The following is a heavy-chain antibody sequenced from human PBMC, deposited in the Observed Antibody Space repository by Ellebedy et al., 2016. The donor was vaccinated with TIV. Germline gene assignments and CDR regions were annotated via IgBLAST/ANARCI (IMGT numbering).Heavy chain of an antibody. CDR1: GGTFSSYA. V-gene: IGHV1-69*04. Sequence: AASVKVSCKASGGTFSSYAISWVRQAPGQGLEWMGRIIPILGIANYAQKFQGRVTITADKSTSTAYMELSSLRSEDTAVYYCARESGVLRFLEWLGNWFDPWGQGTLVTVSS. CDR2: IIPILGIA. D-gene: IGHD3-3*01. J-gene: IGHJ5*02. CDR3: ARESGVLRFLEWLGNWFDP.